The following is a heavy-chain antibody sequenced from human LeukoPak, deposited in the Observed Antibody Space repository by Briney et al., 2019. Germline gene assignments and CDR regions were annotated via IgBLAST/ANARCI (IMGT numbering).Heavy chain of an antibody. CDR1: GFTFSNYA. CDR2: ISGSGGST. Sequence: TGGSLRLSCAASGFTFSNYAMSWVRQAPGKGLEWVSAISGSGGSTYYADSVKGRFTISRDNSKRSLYLQMDSLRAEDTSLFYCAKGGSSSGWPRRSNNWFDPWGQGTLVTVSS. V-gene: IGHV3-23*01. D-gene: IGHD6-19*01. J-gene: IGHJ5*02. CDR3: AKGGSSSGWPRRSNNWFDP.